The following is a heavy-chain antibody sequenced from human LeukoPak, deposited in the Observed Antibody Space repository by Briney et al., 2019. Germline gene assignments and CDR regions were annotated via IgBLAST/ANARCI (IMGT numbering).Heavy chain of an antibody. CDR1: GASISTYY. V-gene: IGHV4-59*01. J-gene: IGHJ4*02. CDR2: VYYGGIT. Sequence: SETLSLTCTVSGASISTYYWSWIRQPPGKGLEWIAYVYYGGITHYNPSLKSRVTISTDTSKNQFSLRLTSVTAADTAVYYCASGPYPAAGTDHQFDYWGQGTLVTVFS. D-gene: IGHD6-13*01. CDR3: ASGPYPAAGTDHQFDY.